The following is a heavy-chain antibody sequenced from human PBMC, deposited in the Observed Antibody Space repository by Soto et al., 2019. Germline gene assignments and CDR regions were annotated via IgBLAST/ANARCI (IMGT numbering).Heavy chain of an antibody. V-gene: IGHV4-61*01. J-gene: IGHJ4*02. CDR3: ARGLLAYCGGDCALFDS. CDR1: GGSVSSATYY. D-gene: IGHD2-21*02. CDR2: IHHSGGT. Sequence: SETLSLTCTVSGGSVSSATYYWSWIRQTPGKGLEWIGHIHHSGGTSYNPSLKSLVAISVDTSKNQFSLKVDSVTAADTAVYYCARGLLAYCGGDCALFDSWGQGIMVTVSS.